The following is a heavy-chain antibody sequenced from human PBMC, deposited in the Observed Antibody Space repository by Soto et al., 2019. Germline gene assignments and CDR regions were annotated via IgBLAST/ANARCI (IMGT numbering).Heavy chain of an antibody. CDR2: ISSSGTII. CDR1: GFTFSTYA. V-gene: IGHV3-48*02. CDR3: VREQAIEYYYTSLFYSLDY. Sequence: PEGALTLSCAASGFTFSTYAMNWVRQAPGKGLEWVSYISSSGTIIYYADSVKGRFTISRDNAKNSLYLQMNSLRDEDTAVYYCVREQAIEYYYTSLFYSLDYW. D-gene: IGHD3-10*01. J-gene: IGHJ4*01.